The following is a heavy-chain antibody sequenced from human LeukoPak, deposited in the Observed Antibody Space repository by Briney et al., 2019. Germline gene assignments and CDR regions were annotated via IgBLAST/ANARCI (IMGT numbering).Heavy chain of an antibody. V-gene: IGHV5-51*01. J-gene: IGHJ6*02. CDR3: ARSSVAGTDYYYYYGMDV. Sequence: GESLKISCKGSGYIFTSYWIGWVRQMPGKGLEWMGIIYPGDSDTRYSPSFQGQVTISADKSISTAYLQWSSLKASDTAMYYCARSSVAGTDYYYYYGMDVWGQGTTVTVSS. CDR2: IYPGDSDT. D-gene: IGHD6-19*01. CDR1: GYIFTSYW.